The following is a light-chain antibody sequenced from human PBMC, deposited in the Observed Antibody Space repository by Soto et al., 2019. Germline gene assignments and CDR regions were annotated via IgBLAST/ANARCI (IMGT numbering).Light chain of an antibody. CDR2: GAS. Sequence: EIVMTQSPATLSVSPGERATLSCRASQSVSSNLAWYQQKPGQAPRLLIYGASTRATGIPARFSGSGSGTEFTLTISSLQSDDFATYYCQHYKMYSPWTFGQGTKVEIK. V-gene: IGKV3-15*01. CDR3: QHYKMYSPWT. CDR1: QSVSSN. J-gene: IGKJ1*01.